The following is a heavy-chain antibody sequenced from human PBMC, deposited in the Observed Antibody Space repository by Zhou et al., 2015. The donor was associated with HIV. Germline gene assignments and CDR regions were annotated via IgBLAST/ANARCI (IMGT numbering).Heavy chain of an antibody. Sequence: QVQLVQSGAEVKKPGASVKVSCKASGYSFTGQYMHWVRQAPGQGLEWMGWINPNSGGINYAQKFQGRVTMTRDTSISTAYMELSRLRSDDTAVYYCARDWLTTVTTRPNYWYFDLWAVAPWSLSP. CDR2: INPNSGGI. V-gene: IGHV1-2*02. J-gene: IGHJ2*01. CDR3: ARDWLTTVTTRPNYWYFDL. CDR1: GYSFTGQY. D-gene: IGHD4-17*01.